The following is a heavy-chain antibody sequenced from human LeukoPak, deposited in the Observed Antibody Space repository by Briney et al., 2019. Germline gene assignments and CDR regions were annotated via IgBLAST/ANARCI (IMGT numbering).Heavy chain of an antibody. J-gene: IGHJ4*02. D-gene: IGHD2-8*02. CDR2: INHSGST. Sequence: SETLSLTCAVYGGSFSGYYWSWIRQPPGKGLEWIGEINHSGSTNYNPPLKSRVTISVDTSKNQFSLKLSSVTAADTAVYYCARGHTGGVPFDYWGQGTLVTVSS. CDR3: ARGHTGGVPFDY. CDR1: GGSFSGYY. V-gene: IGHV4-34*01.